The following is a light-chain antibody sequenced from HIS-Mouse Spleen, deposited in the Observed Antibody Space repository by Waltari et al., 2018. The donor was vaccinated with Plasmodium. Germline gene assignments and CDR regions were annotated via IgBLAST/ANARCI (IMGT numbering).Light chain of an antibody. Sequence: QSALTQPASVSGSPGQSITISCTGTSSDVGSYNLVSWYQQHPGKAPKLMIYTGSKRPSGVSNRFSGSKSGNTASLTISGLQAEDEADYYCCSYAGSSTFVFGGGTKLTVL. V-gene: IGLV2-23*03. CDR2: TGS. J-gene: IGLJ3*02. CDR3: CSYAGSSTFV. CDR1: SSDVGSYNL.